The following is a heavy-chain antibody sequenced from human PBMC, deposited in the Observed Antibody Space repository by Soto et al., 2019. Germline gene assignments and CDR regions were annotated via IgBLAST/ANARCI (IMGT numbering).Heavy chain of an antibody. J-gene: IGHJ4*02. CDR3: AREAYGQGTFY. Sequence: PSETLSLTGTVSGDSVSSGSYYWSWIRQPPGKGLEWIGYIYYTGSTNYNPSLKSRVTISIDTSKNQFSLKVRSVTAADTAMYYCAREAYGQGTFYWGQGTLVTVSS. CDR2: IYYTGST. CDR1: GDSVSSGSYY. D-gene: IGHD3-10*01. V-gene: IGHV4-61*01.